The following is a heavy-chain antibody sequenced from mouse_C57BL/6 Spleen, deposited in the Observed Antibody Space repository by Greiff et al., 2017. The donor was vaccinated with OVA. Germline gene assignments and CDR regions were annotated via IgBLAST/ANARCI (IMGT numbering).Heavy chain of an antibody. Sequence: EVMLVESGGGLVKPGGSLKLSCAASGFTFSSYAMSWVRQTPEKRLEWVATISDGGSYTYYPDNVKGRFTISRDNAKNNLYLQMSHLKSEDTAMYYCARDANYYGSGGYFDYWGQGTTLTVSS. CDR1: GFTFSSYA. CDR3: ARDANYYGSGGYFDY. V-gene: IGHV5-4*01. D-gene: IGHD1-1*01. J-gene: IGHJ2*01. CDR2: ISDGGSYT.